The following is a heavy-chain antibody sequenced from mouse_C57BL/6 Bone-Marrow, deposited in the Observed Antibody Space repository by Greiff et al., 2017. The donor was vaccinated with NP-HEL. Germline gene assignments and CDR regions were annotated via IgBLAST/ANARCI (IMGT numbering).Heavy chain of an antibody. CDR2: ISNGGGST. J-gene: IGHJ2*01. V-gene: IGHV5-12*01. CDR3: ARHGYGSSYGLDY. Sequence: EVQVVESGGGLVQPGGSLKLSCAASGFTFSDYYMYWVRQTPEKRLEWVAYISNGGGSTYYPDTVKGRFTISRDNAKNTLYLQMSRLKSEDTAMYYCARHGYGSSYGLDYWGQGTTLTVSS. CDR1: GFTFSDYY. D-gene: IGHD1-1*01.